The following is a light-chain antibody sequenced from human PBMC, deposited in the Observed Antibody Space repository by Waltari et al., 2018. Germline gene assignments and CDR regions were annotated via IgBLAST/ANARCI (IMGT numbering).Light chain of an antibody. J-gene: IGKJ2*01. CDR2: DAS. CDR3: QHYHSLPYT. Sequence: DIQLTQSPSSLSAAVGDRVTITCQATQDITTSLSWFQQKPGKAPQLLIYDASSLQAGVPSRFSGTGSGTAFSFTITSLQPEDSATYYCQHYHSLPYTFGRGTTLQIK. V-gene: IGKV1-33*01. CDR1: QDITTS.